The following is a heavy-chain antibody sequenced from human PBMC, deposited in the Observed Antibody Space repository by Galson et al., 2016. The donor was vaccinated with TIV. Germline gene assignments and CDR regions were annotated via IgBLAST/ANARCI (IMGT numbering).Heavy chain of an antibody. D-gene: IGHD2-15*01. V-gene: IGHV1-69*13. CDR3: ARDIPCGGTCYFFDD. J-gene: IGHJ4*02. CDR2: INPIFGTT. CDR1: GDTFSSYP. Sequence: SVKVSCKASGDTFSSYPINWVRQAPGQGLEWMGGINPIFGTTNYAQKFQGRVTITADESTSTAYVDLSSLTAEDTAVYFCARDIPCGGTCYFFDDWGQGTLVTVSS.